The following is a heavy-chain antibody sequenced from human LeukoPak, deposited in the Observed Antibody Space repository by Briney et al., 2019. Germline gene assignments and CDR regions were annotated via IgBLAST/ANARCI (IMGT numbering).Heavy chain of an antibody. Sequence: GASVNVSCKASGYTFTSYYMHWVRQAPGQGLEWMGIINPSGGSTSYAQKFHGRVTMTRDTSTRTVYMELSSLRSEDTAVYYCASVTPSSSLFYWGQGTLVTVSS. V-gene: IGHV1-46*01. CDR1: GYTFTSYY. D-gene: IGHD6-6*01. J-gene: IGHJ4*02. CDR2: INPSGGST. CDR3: ASVTPSSSLFY.